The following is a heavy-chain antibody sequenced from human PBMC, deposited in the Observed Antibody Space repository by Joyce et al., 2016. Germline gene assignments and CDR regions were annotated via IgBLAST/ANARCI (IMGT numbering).Heavy chain of an antibody. Sequence: QVQLQQWGAGLLKPSETLSLTCAVAGGPFRGFFWTWVRQPPGKGLEWIGDINNSGVTNYNPSLKTRATFSVDTSKNQVSLKLTSLSAADTAVYYCARSQWLAPLMYWGQGTPVTVSS. CDR1: GGPFRGFF. V-gene: IGHV4-34*02. CDR2: INNSGVT. D-gene: IGHD6-19*01. CDR3: ARSQWLAPLMY. J-gene: IGHJ4*02.